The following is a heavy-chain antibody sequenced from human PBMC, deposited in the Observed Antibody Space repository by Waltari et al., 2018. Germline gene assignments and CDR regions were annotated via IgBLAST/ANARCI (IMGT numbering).Heavy chain of an antibody. D-gene: IGHD3-22*01. CDR2: IIPIFGTA. V-gene: IGHV1-69*12. J-gene: IGHJ5*02. CDR1: GGTFSSYA. CDR3: ARADPLYYYDSSGYGSFDP. Sequence: QVQLVQSGAEVKKPGSSVKVSCKASGGTFSSYAIRWVRQAPGQGLEWRGGIIPIFGTANYAQKFQGRVTITADESTSTAYMELSSLRSEDTAVYYCARADPLYYYDSSGYGSFDPWGQGTLVTVSS.